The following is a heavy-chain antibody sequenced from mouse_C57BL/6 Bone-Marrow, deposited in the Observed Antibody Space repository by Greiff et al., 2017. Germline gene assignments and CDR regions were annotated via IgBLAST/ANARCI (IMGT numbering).Heavy chain of an antibody. CDR2: INPSSGYT. Sequence: QVQLQQSGAELAKPGASVKLSCKASGYTFTSYWMHWVKQRPGQGLEWIGYINPSSGYTKYNQKFKDKATLTADNSSSTAYMQLSSLTYEDSAVYYCARAPYGYDVPYAMDYWGQGTSVTVSS. D-gene: IGHD2-2*01. CDR3: ARAPYGYDVPYAMDY. J-gene: IGHJ4*01. CDR1: GYTFTSYW. V-gene: IGHV1-7*01.